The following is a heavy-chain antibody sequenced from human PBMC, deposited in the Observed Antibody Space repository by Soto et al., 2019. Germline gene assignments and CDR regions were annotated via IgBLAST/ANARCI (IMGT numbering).Heavy chain of an antibody. CDR2: ISGSGDST. CDR3: AKDTPQEWLLVFHY. V-gene: IGHV3-23*01. D-gene: IGHD3-3*01. Sequence: SLRLSCACSGFTFSNYAMSWVRQAPGKGLEWVSAISGSGDSTYYANSVKGRFTISRDNSKNTLYLQMNSLRAEDTAVYYCAKDTPQEWLLVFHYWGQGTLVTVSS. J-gene: IGHJ4*02. CDR1: GFTFSNYA.